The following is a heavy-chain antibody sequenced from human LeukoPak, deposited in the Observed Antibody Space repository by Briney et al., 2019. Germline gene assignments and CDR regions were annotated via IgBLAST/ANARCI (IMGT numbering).Heavy chain of an antibody. CDR1: GDSIISNIYW. CDR3: ARRRHNFDFYDV. V-gene: IGHV4-39*01. J-gene: IGHJ3*01. CDR2: TFYTGRT. D-gene: IGHD3/OR15-3a*01. Sequence: SETLSLTCTVSGDSIISNIYWWDWVRLPPGKGLEWIGATFYTGRTFYSPSLKSGVTISVDTSKNQFSLDLSSATAADTAVYYCARRRHNFDFYDVWGQGTRVTVSS.